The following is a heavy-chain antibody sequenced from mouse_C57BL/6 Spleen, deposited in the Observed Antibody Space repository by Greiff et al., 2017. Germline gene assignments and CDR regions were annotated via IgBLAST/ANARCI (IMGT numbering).Heavy chain of an antibody. Sequence: QVQLKESGAELARPGASVKLSCKASGYTFTSYGLSWVKQRTGQGLEWIGEIYPRSGNTYYNEKFKGKATLTADKSSSTAYMELRRLTFEHSAVSFCARRGDYDYYAMDYWGQGTSVTVSS. CDR3: ARRGDYDYYAMDY. V-gene: IGHV1-81*01. D-gene: IGHD2-4*01. J-gene: IGHJ4*01. CDR1: GYTFTSYG. CDR2: IYPRSGNT.